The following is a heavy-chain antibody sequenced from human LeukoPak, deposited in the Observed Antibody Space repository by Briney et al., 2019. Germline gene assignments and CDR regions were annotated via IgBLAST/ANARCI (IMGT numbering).Heavy chain of an antibody. D-gene: IGHD2-8*01. CDR1: GGSISSYY. CDR3: ARGYCTNGVCSINFDY. Sequence: SETLSLTCTVSGGSISSYYWSWIRQPPGKGLEWIGYIYYSGSTNYNPSLKSRVTISVDTSKNQFSLKLSSVTAADPAVYYCARGYCTNGVCSINFDYWGQGTLVTVSS. V-gene: IGHV4-59*01. CDR2: IYYSGST. J-gene: IGHJ4*02.